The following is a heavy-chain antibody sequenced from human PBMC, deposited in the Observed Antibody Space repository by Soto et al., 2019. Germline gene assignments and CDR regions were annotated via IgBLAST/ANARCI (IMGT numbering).Heavy chain of an antibody. CDR2: IYPGDSDT. Sequence: PGESLKISCKGSGYRFTSYWIGWVRQMPGKGLEWMGIIYPGDSDTRYSPSFQGQVTISADKSISTAYPQWSSPKASDTDMYYCARKVYKDGDNWFDPWGQGTMVTVSS. J-gene: IGHJ5*02. CDR1: GYRFTSYW. V-gene: IGHV5-51*01. CDR3: ARKVYKDGDNWFDP. D-gene: IGHD1-20*01.